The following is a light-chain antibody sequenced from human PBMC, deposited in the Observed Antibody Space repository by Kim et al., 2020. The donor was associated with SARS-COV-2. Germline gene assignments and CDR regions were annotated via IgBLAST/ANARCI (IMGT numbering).Light chain of an antibody. Sequence: ASVGDSVTITCRASQSISNWLAWYQQKPGKGPKVLIYDGSSLESGVPSRFSGSGSGTEFTLTISSLQPDDFATYYCQQYNSYSWTFGQGTKVDIK. CDR3: QQYNSYSWT. J-gene: IGKJ1*01. CDR2: DGS. CDR1: QSISNW. V-gene: IGKV1-5*01.